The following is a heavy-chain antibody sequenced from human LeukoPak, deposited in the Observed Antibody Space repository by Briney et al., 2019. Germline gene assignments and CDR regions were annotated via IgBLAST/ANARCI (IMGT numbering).Heavy chain of an antibody. V-gene: IGHV4-59*01. Sequence: IPSETLSLTCTVSGGSISSYYWSWIRQPPGKGLECIGYIYYSGSTNYNPSLKSRVTISVDTSKNQFSLKLSSVTAADTAVYYCARAGQLDRPFNYWGQGTVVTVAS. CDR1: GGSISSYY. D-gene: IGHD6-13*01. J-gene: IGHJ4*02. CDR3: ARAGQLDRPFNY. CDR2: IYYSGST.